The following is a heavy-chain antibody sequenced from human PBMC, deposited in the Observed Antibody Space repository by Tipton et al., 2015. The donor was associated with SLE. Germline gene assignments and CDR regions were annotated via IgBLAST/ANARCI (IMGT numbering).Heavy chain of an antibody. CDR2: INQSGST. Sequence: TLSLTCAVYGGSFSVYQWNWTRQPLGKGLERIGEINQSGSTNYNPSLKSRVTISVDTSKKQFSLKLTSVTAADTAVYYCARGELVGGAFDIWGQGTMVTVSS. CDR1: GGSFSVYQ. D-gene: IGHD1-26*01. V-gene: IGHV4-34*01. J-gene: IGHJ3*02. CDR3: ARGELVGGAFDI.